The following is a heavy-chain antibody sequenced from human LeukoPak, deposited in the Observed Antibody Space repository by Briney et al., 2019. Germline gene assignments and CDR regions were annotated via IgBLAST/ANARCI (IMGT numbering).Heavy chain of an antibody. CDR1: GFTFSTYG. V-gene: IGHV3-30*02. J-gene: IGHJ6*03. D-gene: IGHD6-19*01. CDR2: IRYDGSNK. CDR3: AKDGGSGWYNYYYYYMDV. Sequence: GGSLRLSCAASGFTFSTYGMHWVRQAPGKGLEWVAFIRYDGSNKYYADSMKGRFTISRDISKNTLYLQMNSLRAEDTAVYYCAKDGGSGWYNYYYYYMDVWGKGTTVTISS.